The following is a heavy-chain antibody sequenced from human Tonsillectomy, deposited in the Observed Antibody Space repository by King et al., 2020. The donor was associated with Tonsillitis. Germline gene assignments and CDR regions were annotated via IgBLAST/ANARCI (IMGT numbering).Heavy chain of an antibody. D-gene: IGHD6-13*01. CDR2: MNPHSANT. V-gene: IGHV1-8*01. J-gene: IGHJ5*02. CDR1: GYTFTSYD. Sequence: VQLVESGAEVKKPGASVKVSCTASGYTFTSYDINWVRQATGQGLEWMGWMNPHSANTGYAQKFQGRVTMTRNTSISTAYLELSSLRSEDTAVYYCARGRIAAPGLNWFAPWGQGTLVTVSS. CDR3: ARGRIAAPGLNWFAP.